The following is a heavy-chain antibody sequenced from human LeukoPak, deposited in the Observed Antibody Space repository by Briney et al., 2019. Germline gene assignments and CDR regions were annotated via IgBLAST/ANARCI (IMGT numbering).Heavy chain of an antibody. CDR1: GFTFSSYW. D-gene: IGHD3-16*02. J-gene: IGHJ4*02. Sequence: GGSLRLSCAASGFTFSSYWMSWVRQAPGKGLEWVANIKQDGSEKYYVDSVKGRFTISRDNAKNSLYPQMNSLRAEDTAVYYCARSYYVWGSYPPDDYWGQGTLVTVSS. CDR3: ARSYYVWGSYPPDDY. V-gene: IGHV3-7*01. CDR2: IKQDGSEK.